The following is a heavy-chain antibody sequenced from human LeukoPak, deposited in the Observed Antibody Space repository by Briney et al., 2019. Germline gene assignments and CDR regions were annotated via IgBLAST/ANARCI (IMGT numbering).Heavy chain of an antibody. V-gene: IGHV4-59*08. CDR3: ARQVPDYNDGSGSPIWFDS. J-gene: IGHJ5*01. CDR1: GDSISSYD. CDR2: ISHSGST. Sequence: NPSETLSLTCTVSGDSISSYDWSWIREPPGKGLEWMGYISHSGSTNYYPSLKSRVTISLDTSKNQFSLKLTSVTAADTAVYYCARQVPDYNDGSGSPIWFDSWGQGSMVTVSS. D-gene: IGHD3-22*01.